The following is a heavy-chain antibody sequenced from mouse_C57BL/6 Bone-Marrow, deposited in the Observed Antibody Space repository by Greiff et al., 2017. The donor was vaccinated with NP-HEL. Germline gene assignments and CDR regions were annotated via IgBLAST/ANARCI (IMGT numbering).Heavy chain of an antibody. CDR1: GYTFTSYW. Sequence: QVQLQQPGAELVKPGASVKVSCKASGYTFTSYWMHWVKQRPGQGLEWIGRIHPSDSDTNYNQKFKGKATLTVDKSSSTAYMQLSSLTSEDSAVYYCAIIEPTALPSYYYGSSYGFAYWGQGTLVTVSA. CDR3: AIIEPTALPSYYYGSSYGFAY. D-gene: IGHD1-1*01. CDR2: IHPSDSDT. J-gene: IGHJ3*01. V-gene: IGHV1-74*01.